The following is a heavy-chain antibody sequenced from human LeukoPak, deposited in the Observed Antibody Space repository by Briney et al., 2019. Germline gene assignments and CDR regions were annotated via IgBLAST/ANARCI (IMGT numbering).Heavy chain of an antibody. CDR1: GGSISDSSYY. CDR2: IYYNGGT. D-gene: IGHD6-6*01. J-gene: IGHJ4*02. CDR3: ARHVTGYSSSSYFGY. Sequence: SETLSLTCTVSGGSISDSSYYWGWIRQPPGKGLEWIGNIYYNGGTIYNPSLKSRVTISVDTSKNQFSLKLSSVAAADTAMYYCARHVTGYSSSSYFGYWGQGTLVTVSS. V-gene: IGHV4-39*01.